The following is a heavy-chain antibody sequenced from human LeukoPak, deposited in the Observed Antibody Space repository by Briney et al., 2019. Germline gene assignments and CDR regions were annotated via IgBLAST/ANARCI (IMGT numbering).Heavy chain of an antibody. Sequence: GESLKISCKGSGYSFTSYWIGWVRQMPGKGLEWMGIIYPGDSGTRYSPSFQGQVTISADKSISTAYLQWSSLKASDTAMYYCARPSPTYSSGWYVDAFDIWGQGTMVTVSS. CDR3: ARPSPTYSSGWYVDAFDI. D-gene: IGHD6-19*01. V-gene: IGHV5-51*01. CDR1: GYSFTSYW. CDR2: IYPGDSGT. J-gene: IGHJ3*02.